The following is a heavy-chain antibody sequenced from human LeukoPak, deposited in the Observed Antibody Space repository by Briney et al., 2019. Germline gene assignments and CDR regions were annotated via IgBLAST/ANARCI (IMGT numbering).Heavy chain of an antibody. D-gene: IGHD3-10*01. Sequence: GGSLRLSCAASGFTFSSQAMSWVRQAPGKGLEYVSGITIGGDSTFYADSVKGRFTISRDNSKNTLYLQLNGLCAEDTAVYHCVKGGGSGGQGRLDYWGQGSLVTVSS. J-gene: IGHJ4*02. CDR3: VKGGGSGGQGRLDY. V-gene: IGHV3-23*01. CDR1: GFTFSSQA. CDR2: ITIGGDST.